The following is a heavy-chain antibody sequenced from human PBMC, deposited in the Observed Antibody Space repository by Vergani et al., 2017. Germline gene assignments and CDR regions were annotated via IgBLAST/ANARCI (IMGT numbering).Heavy chain of an antibody. CDR3: ARGGWDSLLWFGELPDFDY. Sequence: QVQLVQSGAEVKKPGASVKVSCKASGYTFTSYYMHWVRQAPGQGLEWMGIINPSGGSTSYAQKFQGRVTMTRDTSTSTVYMELSSLRSEDTAVYYCARGGWDSLLWFGELPDFDYWGQGTLVTVSS. CDR1: GYTFTSYY. CDR2: INPSGGST. D-gene: IGHD3-10*01. J-gene: IGHJ4*02. V-gene: IGHV1-46*01.